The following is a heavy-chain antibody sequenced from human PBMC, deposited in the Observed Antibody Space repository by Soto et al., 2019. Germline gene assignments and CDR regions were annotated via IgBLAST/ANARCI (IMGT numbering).Heavy chain of an antibody. D-gene: IGHD1-26*01. J-gene: IGHJ6*02. Sequence: GGALRLSCAASGFTFSNYAMNWVRPAPGKGVEWVSTIIGGGGSTYYAESLKGRFTISRNNSRDTLYLQSDSLRTEDTAVYYCAKGGGNYVSYYGMDVWGPGTTVTVSS. CDR3: AKGGGNYVSYYGMDV. CDR2: IIGGGGST. CDR1: GFTFSNYA. V-gene: IGHV3-23*01.